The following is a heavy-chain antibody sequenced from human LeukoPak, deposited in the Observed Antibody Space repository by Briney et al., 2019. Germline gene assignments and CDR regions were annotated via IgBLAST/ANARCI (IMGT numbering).Heavy chain of an antibody. J-gene: IGHJ4*02. Sequence: GRSLRLSCAASGFTFRTSALYWVRQAPGKGLEWVAAISYDERDVYYADSVKGRFAISRDNSKDILYLQMNGLRLEDTAIYYCASLKEWLLLGGFDYWGQGALVTVSS. CDR2: ISYDERDV. CDR3: ASLKEWLLLGGFDY. D-gene: IGHD3-22*01. CDR1: GFTFRTSA. V-gene: IGHV3-30*03.